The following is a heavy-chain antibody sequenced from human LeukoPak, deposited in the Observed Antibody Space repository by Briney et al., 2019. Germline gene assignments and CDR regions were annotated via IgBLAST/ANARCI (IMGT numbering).Heavy chain of an antibody. CDR1: GYTFTDYY. CDR2: INPNSGGT. V-gene: IGHV1-2*02. J-gene: IGHJ3*01. CDR3: ARISRGYYYDSSGPSHAPDF. D-gene: IGHD3-22*01. Sequence: ASVKVSCKASGYTFTDYYMHWVRQAPGQGLEWMGWINPNSGGTNYAQKFQGRVTMTRDTSISTAYMELSRLRSDDTAVYYCARISRGYYYDSSGPSHAPDFWGQGTMVTVSS.